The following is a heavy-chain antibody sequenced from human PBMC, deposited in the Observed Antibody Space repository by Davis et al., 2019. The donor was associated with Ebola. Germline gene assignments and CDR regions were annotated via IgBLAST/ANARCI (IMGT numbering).Heavy chain of an antibody. CDR2: IYHSGST. CDR1: GGSISSSNW. D-gene: IGHD4-17*01. Sequence: SETLSLTCTVSGGSISSSNWWSWVRQPPGKGLEWIGEIYHSGSTNYNPSLKSRVTISVDKSKNQFSLKLSSVTAADTAVYYCARDRGDYGDRYYYFDYWGQGTLVTVSS. CDR3: ARDRGDYGDRYYYFDY. J-gene: IGHJ4*02. V-gene: IGHV4-4*02.